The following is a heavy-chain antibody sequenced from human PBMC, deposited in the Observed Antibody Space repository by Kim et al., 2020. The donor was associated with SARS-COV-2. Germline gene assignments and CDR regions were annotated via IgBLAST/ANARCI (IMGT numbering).Heavy chain of an antibody. CDR3: ARDRGARWTAMVTYFDY. CDR2: ISSSSSTI. J-gene: IGHJ4*02. CDR1: GFTFSSYS. Sequence: GGSLRLSCAASGFTFSSYSMNWVRQAPGKGLEWVSYISSSSSTIYYADSVKGRFTISRDNAKNSLYLQMNSLRDEDTAVYYCARDRGARWTAMVTYFDYWGQGTLVTVSS. D-gene: IGHD5-18*01. V-gene: IGHV3-48*02.